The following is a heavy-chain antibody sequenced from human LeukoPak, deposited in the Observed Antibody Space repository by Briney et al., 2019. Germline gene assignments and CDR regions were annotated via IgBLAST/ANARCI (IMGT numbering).Heavy chain of an antibody. D-gene: IGHD6-13*01. J-gene: IGHJ4*02. V-gene: IGHV3-33*01. CDR2: IWYDGSNK. CDR1: GFTFSSYG. CDR3: ARAGIAAAGYFDY. Sequence: PGGSLRLSCAASGFTFSSYGMHWVRQASGKGLEWVAVIWYDGSNKYYADSVKGRFTISRDNSKNTLYLQMNSLRAEDTAVYYCARAGIAAAGYFDYWGQGTLVTVSS.